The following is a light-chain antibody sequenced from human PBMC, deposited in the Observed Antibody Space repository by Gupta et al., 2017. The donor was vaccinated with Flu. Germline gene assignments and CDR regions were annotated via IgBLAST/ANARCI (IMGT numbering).Light chain of an antibody. V-gene: IGKV3-11*02. Sequence: ELVLTQSPATLSLSRGERATLSCRASQSVQSYLVWYQQKPGQAPRLLIYDASNRATGIPARFSGSGSGRDFTLTISSREPEDFAVYYCQQRNSWPPITFGQGTRVEIK. CDR3: QQRNSWPPIT. J-gene: IGKJ5*01. CDR1: QSVQSY. CDR2: DAS.